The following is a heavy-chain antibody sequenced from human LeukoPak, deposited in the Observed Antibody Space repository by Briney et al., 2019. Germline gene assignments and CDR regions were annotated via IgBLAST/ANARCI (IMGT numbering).Heavy chain of an antibody. CDR2: ISYDGSNK. CDR1: GFTFSSYG. D-gene: IGHD6-19*01. J-gene: IGHJ6*02. V-gene: IGHV3-30*18. CDR3: AKDRRIAVAGTYYYYYGMDV. Sequence: GRSLRLSCAASGFTFSSYGMHWVRQAPGKGLEWVAPISYDGSNKYYADSVKGRFTISRDNSKNTLYLQMNSLRAEDTAVYYCAKDRRIAVAGTYYYYYGMDVWGQGTTVTVSS.